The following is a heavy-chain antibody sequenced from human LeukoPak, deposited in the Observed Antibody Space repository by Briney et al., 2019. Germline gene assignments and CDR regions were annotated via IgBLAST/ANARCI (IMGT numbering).Heavy chain of an antibody. CDR1: GYTFTSSY. CDR3: AREYISRLLYY. D-gene: IGHD2-21*02. J-gene: IGHJ4*02. CDR2: INPSGGST. V-gene: IGHV1-46*01. Sequence: ASVKVSCKASGYTFTSSYMLWVRQAPGQGLEWMGIINPSGGSTSYAQKFQGRVTMTRDTSTSTIYMELSSLRSEDTAVYYCAREYISRLLYYWGQGTLVTVSS.